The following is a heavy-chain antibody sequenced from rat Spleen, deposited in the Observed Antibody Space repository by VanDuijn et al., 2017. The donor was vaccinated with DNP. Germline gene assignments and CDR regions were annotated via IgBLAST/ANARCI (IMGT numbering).Heavy chain of an antibody. Sequence: QVQLKESGPGLVQPSQTLSLTCTVSGFSLTTYSVAWVRQPPGKGLEWIAAMSNGGRTYYNSVVKSRLSISRETSTSQVFLRMNSLQPEDTAMYFCARSDYSDDGFYYGYFDYWGQGVMVTVSS. D-gene: IGHD1-12*02. V-gene: IGHV2-6*01. CDR2: MSNGGRT. J-gene: IGHJ2*01. CDR3: ARSDYSDDGFYYGYFDY. CDR1: GFSLTTYS.